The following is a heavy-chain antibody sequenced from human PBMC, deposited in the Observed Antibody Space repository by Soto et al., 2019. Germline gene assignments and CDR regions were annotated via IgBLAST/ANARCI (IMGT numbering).Heavy chain of an antibody. D-gene: IGHD2-15*01. CDR3: ARGVGTSWFDP. V-gene: IGHV1-2*04. CDR2: INSNSGDT. J-gene: IGHJ5*02. CDR1: GYTFTDHY. Sequence: QVQLVQSGAEVKNPGASVKVSCKASGYTFTDHYIHWVRQAPGQGLEWIGWINSNSGDTNCAQKFRGWVTMTRDTSIRTAYMELSRLRSDDTAVYSCARGVGTSWFDPWGQGTLVTVSS.